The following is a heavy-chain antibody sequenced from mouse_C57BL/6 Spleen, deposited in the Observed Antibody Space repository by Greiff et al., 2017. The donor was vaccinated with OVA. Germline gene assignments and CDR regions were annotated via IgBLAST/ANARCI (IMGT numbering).Heavy chain of an antibody. CDR3: ARGLRTTVVAPFAY. D-gene: IGHD1-1*01. J-gene: IGHJ3*01. Sequence: VQLKESGPELVKPGASVKISCKASGYSFTGYYMNWVKQSPEKSLEWIGEINPSTGGTTYNQKFKAKATLTVDKSSSTAYMQLKSLTSEDSAVYYCARGLRTTVVAPFAYWGQGTLVTVSA. V-gene: IGHV1-42*01. CDR1: GYSFTGYY. CDR2: INPSTGGT.